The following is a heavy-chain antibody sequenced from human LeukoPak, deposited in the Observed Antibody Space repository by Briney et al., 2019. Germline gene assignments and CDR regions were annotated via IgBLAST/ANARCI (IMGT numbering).Heavy chain of an antibody. CDR3: VGGGDLYGMDV. CDR1: GGSVSSYY. J-gene: IGHJ6*02. D-gene: IGHD2-15*01. V-gene: IGHV4-4*07. Sequence: PSETLSLTCTVSGGSVSSYYWSWIRQPAGKGLEWIGRIYTSGSTNYNPSLKSRVTISVDTSKNQFSLKLSSVTAADTAVYYCVGGGDLYGMDVWGQGTTVTVSS. CDR2: IYTSGST.